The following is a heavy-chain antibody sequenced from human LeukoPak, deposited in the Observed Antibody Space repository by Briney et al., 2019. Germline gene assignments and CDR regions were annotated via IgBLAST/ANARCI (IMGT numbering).Heavy chain of an antibody. Sequence: SETLSLTCAVSGGSISSSNWWSWVRQPPGRGLEWIGEIYHSGSTNYNPSLKSRVTISVDKSKNQFSLKLSSVTAADTAVYYCASHRYCSGGSCSDYWGQGTLVTVSS. CDR3: ASHRYCSGGSCSDY. CDR2: IYHSGST. CDR1: GGSISSSNW. J-gene: IGHJ4*02. D-gene: IGHD2-15*01. V-gene: IGHV4-4*02.